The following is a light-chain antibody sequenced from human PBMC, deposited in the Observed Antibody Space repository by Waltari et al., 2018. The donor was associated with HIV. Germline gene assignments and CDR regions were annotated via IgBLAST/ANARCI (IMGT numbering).Light chain of an antibody. V-gene: IGKV1-9*01. J-gene: IGKJ1*01. Sequence: DIQLTQSPSFLSASVGDRVTITCRASKGISSYLAWYQHKPGKAPKLLIYAASTLHSGVPSRFSGSGSGTEFTLTISSLQSEDFATYYCQQVNIYPPTFGQGTKVEIK. CDR3: QQVNIYPPT. CDR2: AAS. CDR1: KGISSY.